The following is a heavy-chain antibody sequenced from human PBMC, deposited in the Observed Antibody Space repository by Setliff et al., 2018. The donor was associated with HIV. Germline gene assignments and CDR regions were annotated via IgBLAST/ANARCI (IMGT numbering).Heavy chain of an antibody. CDR1: GYAFTDYS. J-gene: IGHJ4*02. V-gene: IGHV1-2*06. D-gene: IGHD1-7*01. CDR2: INPDSGGT. CDR3: ASLGTDPFDL. Sequence: ASVKVSCKTSGYAFTDYSIHWVRQAPGQGLEWVGRINPDSGGTNYAQKFQGRVTMTRDTSISTAYMELSRLRSDDTAVYYCASLGTDPFDLWGQGTLVTVSS.